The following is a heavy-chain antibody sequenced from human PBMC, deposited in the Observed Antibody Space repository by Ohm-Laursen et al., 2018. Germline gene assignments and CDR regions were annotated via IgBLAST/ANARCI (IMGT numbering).Heavy chain of an antibody. CDR3: ARRIPLYGMDV. J-gene: IGHJ6*02. Sequence: SLRLSCAASGFIFGDYYMNWIRQAPGKGLEWVSYVDGSGTTIYYTDSVRGRFTISRDNAKNSLYLQMNSLRADDTAIYYCARRIPLYGMDVWGQGTTVTVSS. V-gene: IGHV3-11*01. D-gene: IGHD2-2*02. CDR2: VDGSGTTI. CDR1: GFIFGDYY.